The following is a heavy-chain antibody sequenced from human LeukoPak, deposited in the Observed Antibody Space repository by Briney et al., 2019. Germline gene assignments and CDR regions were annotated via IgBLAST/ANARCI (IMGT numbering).Heavy chain of an antibody. D-gene: IGHD3-22*01. J-gene: IGHJ4*02. V-gene: IGHV3-48*01. Sequence: GGSLRLSCAASGFTFSSYSMNWVRQAPGKGLEWVSYISSSSTIYYADSVKGRFTISRDNAKNSLYLQMNSLRAEDTAVYYCARWGYYYDLDYWGQGTLVTVSS. CDR1: GFTFSSYS. CDR2: ISSSSTI. CDR3: ARWGYYYDLDY.